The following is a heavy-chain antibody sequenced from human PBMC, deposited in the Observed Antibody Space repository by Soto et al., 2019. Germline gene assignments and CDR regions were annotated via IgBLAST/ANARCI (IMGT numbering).Heavy chain of an antibody. CDR1: GFTFSNSI. CDR3: ATSTWYAFDI. Sequence: GGSLRLTCSDSGFTFSNSIINWVRQAPGQGLEWVSSISGSSDFLYYADSVKGRFTISRDTATNSLYLQMNSLRAEDTAVYYCATSTWYAFDIWGQGTMVTVPS. D-gene: IGHD6-13*01. CDR2: ISGSSDFL. J-gene: IGHJ3*02. V-gene: IGHV3-21*01.